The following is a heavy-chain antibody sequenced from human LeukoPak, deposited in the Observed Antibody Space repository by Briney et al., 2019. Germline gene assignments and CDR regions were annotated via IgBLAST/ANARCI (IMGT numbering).Heavy chain of an antibody. D-gene: IGHD3-10*01. CDR3: ATDGTWFGELYGMDV. J-gene: IGHJ6*02. V-gene: IGHV1-24*01. Sequence: ASVKVSCKVSGYTLTELSMHWVRQAPGKGLEWMGGFDPEDGETIYAQKFQGRVTMTEDTSTDTAYMELSSLRSEDTAVCYCATDGTWFGELYGMDVWGQGTTVTVSS. CDR1: GYTLTELS. CDR2: FDPEDGET.